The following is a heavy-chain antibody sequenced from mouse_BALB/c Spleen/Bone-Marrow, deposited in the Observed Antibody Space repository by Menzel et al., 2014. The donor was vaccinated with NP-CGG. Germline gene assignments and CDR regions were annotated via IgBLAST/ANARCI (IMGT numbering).Heavy chain of an antibody. V-gene: IGHV1-5*01. CDR3: TRVITAVLATRAMDY. CDR2: IYPGNSDT. J-gene: IGHJ4*01. CDR1: GYTFTSYW. Sequence: VTLKESGTVLARPGASVKMSCKASGYTFTSYWMHWVKQRPGQGLEWIGAIYPGNSDTSYNQKFKGKAKLTAVTSTSTAYMELSSLTNEDSAVYYCTRVITAVLATRAMDYWGQGSSVTVSS. D-gene: IGHD1-1*01.